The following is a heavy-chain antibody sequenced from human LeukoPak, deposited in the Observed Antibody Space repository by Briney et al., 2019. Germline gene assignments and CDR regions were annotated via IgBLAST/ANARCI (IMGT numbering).Heavy chain of an antibody. CDR2: IIPIFGTA. CDR3: ARGVSGFGELLYYFDY. CDR1: GGTFSRYA. J-gene: IGHJ4*02. Sequence: GASVKVSCKASGGTFSRYAISWVRQAPGQGLEWMGRIIPIFGTANYAQKFQGRVTITTDESTSTAYMELSSLRSEDTAVYYCARGVSGFGELLYYFDYWGQGTLVTVSS. D-gene: IGHD3-10*01. V-gene: IGHV1-69*05.